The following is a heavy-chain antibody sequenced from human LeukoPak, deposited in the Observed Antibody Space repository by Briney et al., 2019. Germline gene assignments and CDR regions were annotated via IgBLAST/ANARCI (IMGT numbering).Heavy chain of an antibody. J-gene: IGHJ4*02. D-gene: IGHD6-13*01. Sequence: SQTHSLTCGISGDSVSSTSVAWNWIRQSPSRGLEWLGRTYYKSKWYNDYAVSVKSRITINPDTSKNQFSLQLNSVTPEDTAVYYCVRETLTVAGYDCWGQGSLVTVSS. CDR3: VRETLTVAGYDC. CDR2: TYYKSKWYN. V-gene: IGHV6-1*01. CDR1: GDSVSSTSVA.